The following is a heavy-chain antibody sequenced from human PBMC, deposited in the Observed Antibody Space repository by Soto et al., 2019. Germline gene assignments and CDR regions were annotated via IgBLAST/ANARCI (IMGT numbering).Heavy chain of an antibody. J-gene: IGHJ4*02. Sequence: EVQLVETGGGLIQPGGSLRLSCAASGFTVSSNYMSWVRQAPGKGLEWVSVIYSGGSTYYADSVKSRFTICRDNSKNTLYLQMNSLRAEDTAVYYCARGPRGGYYDSSGYAFDSWGQGTLVTDSS. D-gene: IGHD3-22*01. CDR1: GFTVSSNY. CDR2: IYSGGST. CDR3: ARGPRGGYYDSSGYAFDS. V-gene: IGHV3-53*02.